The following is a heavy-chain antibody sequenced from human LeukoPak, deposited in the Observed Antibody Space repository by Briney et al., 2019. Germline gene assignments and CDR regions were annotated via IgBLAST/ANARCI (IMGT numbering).Heavy chain of an antibody. CDR3: ARGRYGWLPFDY. Sequence: SETLSLTCTVSGGSISSYYWSWVRQPPGKGLEWIGYIYYSGSTNYNPSLKSRVTISVDTSKNQFTLKLSSVTAADTAVYYCARGRYGWLPFDYWGQGTLVTVSS. CDR1: GGSISSYY. V-gene: IGHV4-59*01. J-gene: IGHJ4*02. D-gene: IGHD3-16*01. CDR2: IYYSGST.